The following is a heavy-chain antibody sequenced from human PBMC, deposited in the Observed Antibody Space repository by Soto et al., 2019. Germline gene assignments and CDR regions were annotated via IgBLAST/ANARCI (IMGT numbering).Heavy chain of an antibody. V-gene: IGHV1-69*01. J-gene: IGHJ5*02. Sequence: QVQLVQSGAEVKKPGSSVKVSCKASGGTFSSYAISWVRQAPGQGLEWMGGIIPIFGTANYAQKFQGRVTIAADESTSTAYRELGSLRSEDRAVYYCARDRVYSSSFQRVGIGWFDPWGQGTLVTVSS. D-gene: IGHD6-6*01. CDR3: ARDRVYSSSFQRVGIGWFDP. CDR1: GGTFSSYA. CDR2: IIPIFGTA.